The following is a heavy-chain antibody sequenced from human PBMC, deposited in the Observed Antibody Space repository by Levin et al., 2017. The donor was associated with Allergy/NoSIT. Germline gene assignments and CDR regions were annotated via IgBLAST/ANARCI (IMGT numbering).Heavy chain of an antibody. CDR2: TLFDGNSE. V-gene: IGHV3-30-3*01. CDR1: GFTFSNFA. J-gene: IGHJ4*02. Sequence: PGGSLRLSCTASGFTFSNFAMHWVRQAPGKGLEWVAVTLFDGNSEHYADSVRGRFTISRDNSKNTLYLQMKSLRPEDTAVYYCARGYTGSYLDYFDYWGQGTLVAVSS. D-gene: IGHD1-26*01. CDR3: ARGYTGSYLDYFDY.